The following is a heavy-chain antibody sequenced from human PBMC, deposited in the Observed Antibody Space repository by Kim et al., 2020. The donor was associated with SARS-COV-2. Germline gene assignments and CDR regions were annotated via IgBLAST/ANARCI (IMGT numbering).Heavy chain of an antibody. V-gene: IGHV3-73*01. J-gene: IGHJ6*02. Sequence: YAASVQGRFTFSRDDSKNTAYLQMNSLKTEDTAVYYCAAGATDYYGMDVWGQGTTVTVSS. CDR3: AAGATDYYGMDV. D-gene: IGHD1-26*01.